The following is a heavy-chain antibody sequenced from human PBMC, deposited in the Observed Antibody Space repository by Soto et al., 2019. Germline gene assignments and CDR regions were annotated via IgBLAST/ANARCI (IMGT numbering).Heavy chain of an antibody. CDR3: ARDSGSGWYRVGY. CDR2: ISYDGSNK. Sequence: QVQLVESGGGVVQHGRSLRLSCAASGFTFSSYAMHWVRQAPGKGLEWVAVISYDGSNKYYADSVKGRFTISRDNSKNTLYLQMNSLRAEDTAVYYGARDSGSGWYRVGYWGQGTLVTVSS. CDR1: GFTFSSYA. V-gene: IGHV3-30-3*01. D-gene: IGHD6-19*01. J-gene: IGHJ4*02.